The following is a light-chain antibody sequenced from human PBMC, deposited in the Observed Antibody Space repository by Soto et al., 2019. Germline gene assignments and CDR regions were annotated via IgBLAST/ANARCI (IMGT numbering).Light chain of an antibody. Sequence: QSALTQPPSASGSPGQSVTISCTGTSSDVGGYNYVSWYQQHPGKAPKLMIYELSKRPSGVPDRFSGSKSGNTASLTVSGLQAEDEADYYCCSYVGATTYVFGTGTQLTVL. CDR1: SSDVGGYNY. CDR2: ELS. V-gene: IGLV2-8*01. CDR3: CSYVGATTYV. J-gene: IGLJ1*01.